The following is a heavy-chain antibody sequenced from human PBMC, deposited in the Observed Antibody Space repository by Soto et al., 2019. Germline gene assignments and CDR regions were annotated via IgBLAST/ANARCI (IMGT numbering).Heavy chain of an antibody. V-gene: IGHV1-69*12. J-gene: IGHJ4*02. Sequence: QVQLVQSGAEVKKPGSSVKVTFKAYGGTFSSSAISWVRRAHGLGLEWMGGIIPIFGTANYAQKFQGRVTITADESTSTAYMELSSLRSEDTAVYYCARVGSGDGYNFVGILDYWGQGTLVTVSS. D-gene: IGHD5-12*01. CDR1: GGTFSSSA. CDR2: IIPIFGTA. CDR3: ARVGSGDGYNFVGILDY.